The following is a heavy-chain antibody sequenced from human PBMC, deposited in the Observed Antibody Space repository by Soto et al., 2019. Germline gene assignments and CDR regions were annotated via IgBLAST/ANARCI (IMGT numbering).Heavy chain of an antibody. V-gene: IGHV1-69*01. CDR3: AKVRYSSPIGYYYGMDV. CDR2: IIPIFGTA. D-gene: IGHD6-19*01. Sequence: QAQLEQSGGEVKKPGSSVKVSCKASRVAFSKFIVTWVRQAPGLGLEWVGGIIPIFGTANYAQKFQGRVTITADESTSTSYMEVNNLISEDTAVYDCAKVRYSSPIGYYYGMDVWGQGTTVTVSS. CDR1: RVAFSKFI. J-gene: IGHJ6*02.